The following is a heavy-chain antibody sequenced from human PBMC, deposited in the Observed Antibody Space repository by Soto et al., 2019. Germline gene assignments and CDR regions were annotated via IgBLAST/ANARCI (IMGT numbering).Heavy chain of an antibody. Sequence: PGGSLRLSCVASGFTFSSYAMSWVRQAPGKGLEWVSAISGRGDNTYYTDSVKGRFTSSRDNSKNTLYLQMNSLRDEDTAVYYCAKAAVNWNDADAFDMWGQGTMVTVSS. D-gene: IGHD1-1*01. J-gene: IGHJ3*02. CDR3: AKAAVNWNDADAFDM. V-gene: IGHV3-23*01. CDR1: GFTFSSYA. CDR2: ISGRGDNT.